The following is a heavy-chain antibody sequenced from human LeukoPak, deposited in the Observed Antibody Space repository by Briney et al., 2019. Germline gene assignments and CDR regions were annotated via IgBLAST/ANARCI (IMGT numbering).Heavy chain of an antibody. CDR1: GFTFSSYE. D-gene: IGHD6-13*01. CDR3: ARSVRIAAAGTGDY. CDR2: ISSSGSTI. V-gene: IGHV3-48*03. J-gene: IGHJ4*02. Sequence: GGSLRLSCAASGFTFSSYEMNWVRQAPGKGLEWVSYISSSGSTIYYADSVKGRFTISRDNAKNSLYLQKNSLRAEDTAVYYCARSVRIAAAGTGDYWGQGTLVTVSS.